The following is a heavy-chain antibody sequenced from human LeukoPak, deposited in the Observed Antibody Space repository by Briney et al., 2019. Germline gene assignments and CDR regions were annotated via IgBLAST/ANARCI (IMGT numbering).Heavy chain of an antibody. CDR1: GFTFSSYA. V-gene: IGHV3-23*01. D-gene: IGHD3-22*01. CDR2: ISGSGGST. CDR3: AKVENYYDSSGYCHYFDY. J-gene: IGHJ4*02. Sequence: GGSLRLSCAASGFTFSSYAMSWVRQAPGKWLEWVSAISGSGGSTYYADSVKGRFTISRDNSKNTLYLQMNSLRAEDTAVYYCAKVENYYDSSGYCHYFDYWGQGTLVTVSS.